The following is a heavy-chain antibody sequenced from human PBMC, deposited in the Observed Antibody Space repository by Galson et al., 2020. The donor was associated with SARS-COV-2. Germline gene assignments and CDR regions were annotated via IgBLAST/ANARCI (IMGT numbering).Heavy chain of an antibody. J-gene: IGHJ4*02. CDR2: IYAGGTT. Sequence: GGSLRLSCAASGLSVRNNYMTWVRQAPGKGLEWVSLIYAGGTTNYADSVKGRFTISRDSSKNTLYLQMNSLRAEDTAVYHCAGRNDNRDYPFFDFWGQGTLVIVSS. CDR1: GLSVRNNY. V-gene: IGHV3-53*01. CDR3: AGRNDNRDYPFFDF. D-gene: IGHD4-17*01.